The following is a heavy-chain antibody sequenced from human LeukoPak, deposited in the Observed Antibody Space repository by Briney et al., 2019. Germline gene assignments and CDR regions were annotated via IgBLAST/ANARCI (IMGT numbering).Heavy chain of an antibody. CDR2: IYYSGST. CDR1: GGSISSYY. Sequence: SETLSLTCTVSGGSISSYYWSWIRQPPGKGLEWIGHIYYSGSTNYNPSLKSRVTISVDTSKNQFSLKLSSVTAADTAVYYCARAQDYDFWSGHWDYWGQGTLVTVSS. J-gene: IGHJ4*02. D-gene: IGHD3-3*01. V-gene: IGHV4-59*01. CDR3: ARAQDYDFWSGHWDY.